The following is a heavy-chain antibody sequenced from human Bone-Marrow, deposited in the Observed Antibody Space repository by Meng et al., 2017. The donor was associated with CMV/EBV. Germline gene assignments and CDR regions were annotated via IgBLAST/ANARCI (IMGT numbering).Heavy chain of an antibody. CDR1: GFTFSSYG. CDR3: AREDVIPVAPFDY. D-gene: IGHD2-2*01. Sequence: GESLKISCAASGFTFSSYGMNWVRQAPGKGLEWVSSISSGSTSIYYTDSVRGRFAISRDNAKNSLYLQMNSLRAEDTAVYYCAREDVIPVAPFDYWGQGTLVTVSS. V-gene: IGHV3-21*01. J-gene: IGHJ4*02. CDR2: ISSGSTSI.